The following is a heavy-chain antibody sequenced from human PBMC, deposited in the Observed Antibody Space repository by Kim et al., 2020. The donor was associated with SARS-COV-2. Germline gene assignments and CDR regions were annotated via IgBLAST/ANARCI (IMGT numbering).Heavy chain of an antibody. CDR1: GFIFSYYG. D-gene: IGHD5-18*01. J-gene: IGHJ5*02. CDR3: AKDFGHSYGFYNYFDP. Sequence: GGSLRLSCAASGFIFSYYGMHWVRQAPGKGLEWVALISYDGSNHYYADSVKGRFTISRDNSKNTVYLQMNSLRAEDTAVYYCAKDFGHSYGFYNYFDPWGQGTLVFVSS. CDR2: ISYDGSNH. V-gene: IGHV3-30*18.